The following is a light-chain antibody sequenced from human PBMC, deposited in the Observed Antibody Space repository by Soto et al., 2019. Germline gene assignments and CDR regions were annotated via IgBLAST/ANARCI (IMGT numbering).Light chain of an antibody. J-gene: IGKJ1*01. V-gene: IGKV1-5*01. CDR1: QSISSW. Sequence: DIQMTQSPSSLSASVGDRVTITCRASQSISSWLAWYQQKPGKAPKLLIYDASSLESGVPSRFSGSGSGTEFTLTISSLQPDDFAVYYCQYYDESLWTFGQGTKVDIK. CDR2: DAS. CDR3: QYYDESLWT.